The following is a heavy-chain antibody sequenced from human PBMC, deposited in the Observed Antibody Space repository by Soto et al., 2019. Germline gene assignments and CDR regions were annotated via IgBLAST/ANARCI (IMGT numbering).Heavy chain of an antibody. CDR1: GYTFTSGG. CDR3: ARPKLQGGNYYYYGMDV. CDR2: ISAYNGNT. J-gene: IGHJ6*02. D-gene: IGHD1-7*01. V-gene: IGHV1-18*04. Sequence: VASVKVSCKASGYTFTSGGISWVRQAPGQGLEWMGWISAYNGNTNYAQKLQGRVTMTTDTSTSTAYMELRSLRSDDTAVYYCARPKLQGGNYYYYGMDVWGQGTTVTVSS.